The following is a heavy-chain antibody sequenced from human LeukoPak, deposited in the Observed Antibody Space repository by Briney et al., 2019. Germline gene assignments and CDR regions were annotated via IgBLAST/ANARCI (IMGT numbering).Heavy chain of an antibody. J-gene: IGHJ4*02. CDR1: GGSFSGYY. Sequence: PSETLSLTCAVYGGSFSGYYWSWIRQPPGKGLEWIGEINHSGSTNYNPSLKSRVTISVDTSKNQFSLKLSSVTAADTAVYYCTRDYYGSGSYCWYYFDYWGQGTLVTVSS. D-gene: IGHD3-10*01. V-gene: IGHV4-34*01. CDR3: TRDYYGSGSYCWYYFDY. CDR2: INHSGST.